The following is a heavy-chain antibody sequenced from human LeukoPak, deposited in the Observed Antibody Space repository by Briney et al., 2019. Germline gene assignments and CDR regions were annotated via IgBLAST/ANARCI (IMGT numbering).Heavy chain of an antibody. CDR1: GFTFSSYR. D-gene: IGHD1-26*01. Sequence: GGSLRLSCAASGFTFSSYRMNWVRQAPGKGLEWVSYISSSSSTIYYADSVKGRFTISRDNSKNTLYLQMNSLRAEDTAVYYCAREGGGATTYYYYGMDVWGQGTTVTVSS. V-gene: IGHV3-48*01. CDR2: ISSSSSTI. J-gene: IGHJ6*02. CDR3: AREGGGATTYYYYGMDV.